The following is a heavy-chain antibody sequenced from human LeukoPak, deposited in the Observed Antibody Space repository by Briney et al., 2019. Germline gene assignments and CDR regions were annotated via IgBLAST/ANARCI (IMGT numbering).Heavy chain of an antibody. CDR1: VGSFSGYY. D-gene: IGHD1-1*01. CDR2: INHSGST. J-gene: IGHJ6*03. V-gene: IGHV4-34*01. Sequence: SETLSLTCAVYVGSFSGYYWSWIRQPPGRRLEWIGEINHSGSTNYNPSLKSRVTISVDTSKNQFSLKLSSVTAANTAVYYWARGHSGIPRQGYYYYMDVWGKGTTVTVSS. CDR3: ARGHSGIPRQGYYYYMDV.